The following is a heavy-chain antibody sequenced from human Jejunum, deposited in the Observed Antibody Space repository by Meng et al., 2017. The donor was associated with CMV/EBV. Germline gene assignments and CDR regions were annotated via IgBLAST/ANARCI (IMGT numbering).Heavy chain of an antibody. Sequence: SGFTFSSYAFHGVRQAPGKGLEWVALVSYTQNNQYYADSVKGRLTVSRDNSKSTVYLQMDSLRSEDTAIYFCASERKWGDKVPGHWGQGTLVTVSS. D-gene: IGHD1-26*01. CDR1: GFTFSSYA. CDR2: VSYTQNNQ. V-gene: IGHV3-30-3*01. J-gene: IGHJ4*02. CDR3: ASERKWGDKVPGH.